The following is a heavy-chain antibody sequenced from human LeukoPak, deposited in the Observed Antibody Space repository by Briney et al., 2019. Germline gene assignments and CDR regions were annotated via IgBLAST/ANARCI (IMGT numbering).Heavy chain of an antibody. V-gene: IGHV4-34*01. CDR3: ARGPITMVRGAGY. J-gene: IGHJ4*02. Sequence: SETLSLTCAVYGGSFSGYYWSWIRQPPGKGLEWIGEINHSGSTNYNPSLTSRVTISVDTSKNQFSLKRSSVTAADTAVYYCARGPITMVRGAGYWGQGTLVTVSS. CDR2: INHSGST. CDR1: GGSFSGYY. D-gene: IGHD3-10*01.